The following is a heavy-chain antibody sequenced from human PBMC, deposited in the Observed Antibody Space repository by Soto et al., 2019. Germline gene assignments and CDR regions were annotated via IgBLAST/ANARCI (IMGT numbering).Heavy chain of an antibody. Sequence: PGESLKISCKGSGYSFTSYWISWVRQMPGKGLEWMGRIDPSDSYTSYSPSFQGHVTISPDRSISTAYLQWSSLKASDTAMYYCARHLSGSHRGDAFDIWGQGTMVTVPS. CDR3: ARHLSGSHRGDAFDI. V-gene: IGHV5-10-1*01. D-gene: IGHD5-12*01. CDR2: IDPSDSYT. CDR1: GYSFTSYW. J-gene: IGHJ3*02.